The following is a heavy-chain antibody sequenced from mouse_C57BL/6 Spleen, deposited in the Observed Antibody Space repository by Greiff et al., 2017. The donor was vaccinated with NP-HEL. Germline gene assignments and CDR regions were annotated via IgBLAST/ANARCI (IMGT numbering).Heavy chain of an antibody. Sequence: VQLQQPGAELVRPGSSVKLSCKASGYTFTSYWMHWVKQRPIQGLEWIGNIDPSDSEPKYKQQLKDKATLTVNKFSSTAYMQLISLTSDDSAVYYCARWGDYDDFLFAYWGQGTLVTVSA. V-gene: IGHV1-52*01. D-gene: IGHD2-4*01. CDR2: IDPSDSEP. J-gene: IGHJ3*01. CDR1: GYTFTSYW. CDR3: ARWGDYDDFLFAY.